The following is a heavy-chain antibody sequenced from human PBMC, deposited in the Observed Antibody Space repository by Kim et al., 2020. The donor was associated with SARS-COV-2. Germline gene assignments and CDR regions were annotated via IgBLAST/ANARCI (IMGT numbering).Heavy chain of an antibody. V-gene: IGHV1-69*13. Sequence: SVKVSCKASGGTFSSYAISWVRQAPGQGLEWMGGIIPIFGTANYAQKFQGRVTITADESTSTAYMELSSLRSEDTAVYYCAAHCTNGVCYHYYYYGMDVWGQGTTVTVSS. CDR2: IIPIFGTA. CDR3: AAHCTNGVCYHYYYYGMDV. CDR1: GGTFSSYA. J-gene: IGHJ6*02. D-gene: IGHD2-8*01.